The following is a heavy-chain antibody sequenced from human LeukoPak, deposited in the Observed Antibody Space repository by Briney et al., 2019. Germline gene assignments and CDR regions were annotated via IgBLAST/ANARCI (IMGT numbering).Heavy chain of an antibody. V-gene: IGHV4-59*01. Sequence: NPSETLSLTCTVSGGSISSYYWSWIRQPPGKGLEWIGYIYYSGSTNYNPSLKSRVTISVDTSKNQSSLKLSSVTAADTAVYYCARVRVPDYFDYWGQGTLVTVSS. CDR2: IYYSGST. CDR3: ARVRVPDYFDY. J-gene: IGHJ4*02. CDR1: GGSISSYY. D-gene: IGHD2-2*01.